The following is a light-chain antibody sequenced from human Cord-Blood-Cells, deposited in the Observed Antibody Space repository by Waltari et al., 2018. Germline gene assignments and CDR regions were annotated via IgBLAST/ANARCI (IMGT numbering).Light chain of an antibody. CDR1: QGISSW. J-gene: IGKJ2*01. Sequence: DIQTTHSPSSASASVGYRVTITCRASQGISSWLDWYQQKPGKAPKLLIYAASSLQSGVASRFSGSGSGTDCTLTISSLQPEDVATYYCQQANSFPYTFGQRAKLEIK. CDR3: QQANSFPYT. V-gene: IGKV1-12*01. CDR2: AAS.